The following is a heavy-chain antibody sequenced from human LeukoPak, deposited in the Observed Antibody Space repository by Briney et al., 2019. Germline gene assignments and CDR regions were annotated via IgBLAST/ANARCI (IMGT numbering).Heavy chain of an antibody. D-gene: IGHD5-24*01. V-gene: IGHV4-59*01. CDR3: ARGRDGYNY. Sequence: SETLSLTCTVSGGSISSYYWSWIRQPPGKGLEWIGYIYYSGSTNYNPSLESRVTISVDTPKNQVSLKLSSVTAADTAVYYCARGRDGYNYWGQGTLVTVSS. CDR1: GGSISSYY. J-gene: IGHJ4*02. CDR2: IYYSGST.